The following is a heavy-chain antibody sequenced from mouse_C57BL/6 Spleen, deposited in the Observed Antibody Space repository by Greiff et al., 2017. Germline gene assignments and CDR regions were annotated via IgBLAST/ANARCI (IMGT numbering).Heavy chain of an antibody. CDR3: ARSTTVVGYFDV. J-gene: IGHJ1*03. V-gene: IGHV1-54*01. CDR1: GYAFTNYL. D-gene: IGHD1-1*01. Sequence: ESGAELVRPGTSVKVSCKASGYAFTNYLIEWVKQRPGQGLEWIGVINPGSGGTNYNEKFKGKATLTADKSSSTAYMQLSSLTSEDSAVYFCARSTTVVGYFDVWGTGTTVTVSS. CDR2: INPGSGGT.